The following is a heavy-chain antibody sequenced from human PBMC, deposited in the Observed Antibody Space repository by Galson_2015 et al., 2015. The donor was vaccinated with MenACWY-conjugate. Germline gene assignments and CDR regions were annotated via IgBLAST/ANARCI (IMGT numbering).Heavy chain of an antibody. CDR3: AGEDYYYDSSSRRKLSMDY. CDR2: IKPDGSEK. J-gene: IGHJ4*02. V-gene: IGHV3-7*03. CDR1: GFTFSRYW. Sequence: SLRLSCAVSGFTFSRYWMHWVRQAPGRGLEWVADIKPDGSEKYYADSVKGRFTISRDNVKNSLYLQMNSLRAEDTAVYYCAGEDYYYDSSSRRKLSMDYWGQGTLVTVSS. D-gene: IGHD3-22*01.